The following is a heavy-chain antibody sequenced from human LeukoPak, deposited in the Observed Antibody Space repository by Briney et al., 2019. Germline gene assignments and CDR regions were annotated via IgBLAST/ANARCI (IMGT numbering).Heavy chain of an antibody. J-gene: IGHJ6*02. CDR3: ARWDYCAGDCTVHHSLYHGLDV. Sequence: GESLKSSCKGPGYSFGTYWIAWVRQMPGKGLEWMGIIYPTDSDARYSPSFQGQVTISADKSISTAYLQWSSLKASDSAIYYCARWDYCAGDCTVHHSLYHGLDVWGQGTTVTVSS. D-gene: IGHD2-21*02. CDR2: IYPTDSDA. V-gene: IGHV5-51*01. CDR1: GYSFGTYW.